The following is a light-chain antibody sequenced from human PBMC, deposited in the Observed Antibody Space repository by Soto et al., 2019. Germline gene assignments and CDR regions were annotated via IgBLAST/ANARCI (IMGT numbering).Light chain of an antibody. CDR2: DAS. CDR3: QQRSNWPPL. Sequence: EIVLTQSPATLSLSPWERATLSCRASQSVSSYLAWYQQKPGQAPRLLIYDASNRATGIPARFSGSGSGTDFTLTISSLEPEDFAVYYCQQRSNWPPLFGQGTRLEIK. J-gene: IGKJ5*01. V-gene: IGKV3-11*01. CDR1: QSVSSY.